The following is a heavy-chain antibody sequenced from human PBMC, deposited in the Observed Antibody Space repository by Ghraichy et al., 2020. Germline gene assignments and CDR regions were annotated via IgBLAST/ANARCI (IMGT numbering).Heavy chain of an antibody. D-gene: IGHD4-17*01. CDR1: GFTFSSYA. Sequence: GESLNISCAASGFTFSSYAMSWVRQAPGKGLEWVSAISGGGSNTYYADSVKGRFTISRDNSKNTLYLQMNSLRAEDTAVYYCAKDFYGDFRYWYFDLWGRGTLVTVSS. CDR2: ISGGGSNT. J-gene: IGHJ2*01. V-gene: IGHV3-23*01. CDR3: AKDFYGDFRYWYFDL.